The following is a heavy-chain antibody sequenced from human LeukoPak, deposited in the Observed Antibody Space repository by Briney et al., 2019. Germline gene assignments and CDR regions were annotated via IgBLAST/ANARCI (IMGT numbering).Heavy chain of an antibody. CDR3: ARHSRGYDSEFGY. CDR1: GASISTYC. Sequence: PSESLSLTCTVSGASISTYCWTWIRQPPGKGLEWIGYIQYSGSTNYNPSLKSRVTISVDKSRNQFSLTLSSVTAADTAVYYCARHSRGYDSEFGYWGQGTLVTVSS. J-gene: IGHJ4*02. D-gene: IGHD5-12*01. CDR2: IQYSGST. V-gene: IGHV4-59*08.